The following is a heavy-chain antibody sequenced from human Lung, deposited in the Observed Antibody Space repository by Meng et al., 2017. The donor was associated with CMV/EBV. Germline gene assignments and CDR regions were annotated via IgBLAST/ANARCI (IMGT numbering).Heavy chain of an antibody. CDR1: GGSISSYY. CDR3: ASWGYSSSWYYFDY. Sequence: LXXTVSGGSISSYYWSWIRQPPGKGLEWIGYIYYSGSTNYNPSLKSRVTISVDTSKNQFSLKLSSVTAADTAVYYCASWGYSSSWYYFDYLGQGALVTVSS. D-gene: IGHD6-13*01. V-gene: IGHV4-59*01. CDR2: IYYSGST. J-gene: IGHJ4*02.